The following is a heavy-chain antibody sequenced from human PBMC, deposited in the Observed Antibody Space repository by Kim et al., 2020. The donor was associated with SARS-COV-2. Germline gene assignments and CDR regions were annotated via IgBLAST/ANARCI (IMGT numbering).Heavy chain of an antibody. Sequence: SETLSLTYTVSGASVSSGAYYWTWIRQHPGKGLEWIGNIYYSGTTYNPSLKSRLFISVDTSKNHFSLRLRSVTAADTAMYYCAGIRFSGSSRLSYYFDYWGQGTLVTVSS. D-gene: IGHD1-26*01. CDR2: IYYSGTT. CDR1: GASVSSGAYY. CDR3: AGIRFSGSSRLSYYFDY. V-gene: IGHV4-31*03. J-gene: IGHJ4*02.